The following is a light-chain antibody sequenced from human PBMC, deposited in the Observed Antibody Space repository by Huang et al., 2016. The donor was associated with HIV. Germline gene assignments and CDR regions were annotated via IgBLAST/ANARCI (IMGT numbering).Light chain of an antibody. Sequence: DIQMTQSPSTLSASVGVRVTITCRASQSVGNWLAWYQQKPGQAPKRLIYTASTFQNGVPSRFSGSGSVTGITITINSLQPDDFATYYCQQYNRFYTFGQGTRLDIK. CDR1: QSVGNW. CDR3: QQYNRFYT. CDR2: TAS. V-gene: IGKV1-5*03. J-gene: IGKJ2*01.